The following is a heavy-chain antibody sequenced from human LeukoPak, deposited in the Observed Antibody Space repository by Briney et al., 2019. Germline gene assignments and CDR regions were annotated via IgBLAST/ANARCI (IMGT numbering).Heavy chain of an antibody. CDR1: EFTFISYA. V-gene: IGHV3-23*01. D-gene: IGHD3-9*01. J-gene: IGHJ6*02. Sequence: GGSLRLSCAASEFTFISYAMSWFRQAPGKCLNWVSSISGSGGSTYYADSVKGRFTISRDNSKNTLYLQMNSLRAEDTAVFFFKQKTAYEILTGYYYYCGMDVWGQGTTVTVSS. CDR2: ISGSGGST. CDR3: KQKTAYEILTGYYYYCGMDV.